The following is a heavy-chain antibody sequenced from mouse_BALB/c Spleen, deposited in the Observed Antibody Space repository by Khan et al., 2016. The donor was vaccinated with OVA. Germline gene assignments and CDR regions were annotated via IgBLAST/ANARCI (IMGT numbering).Heavy chain of an antibody. CDR3: ERLAYYYDSEGFAY. CDR1: GFTFSTYG. J-gene: IGHJ3*01. Sequence: EVELVESGGDLVKPGGSLKLSCAASGFTFSTYGMSWVRQTPDKRLEWVATVSTGGGYTYYPDSVKGRFTISRDNAKNTLYLQMSSLKSEDTAMFYCERLAYYYDSEGFAYWGQGTLFTVSA. D-gene: IGHD1-1*01. V-gene: IGHV5-6*01. CDR2: VSTGGGYT.